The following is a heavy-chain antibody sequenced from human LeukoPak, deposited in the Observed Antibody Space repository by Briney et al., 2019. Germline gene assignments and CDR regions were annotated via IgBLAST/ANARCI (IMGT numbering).Heavy chain of an antibody. CDR1: GLRFSGYG. CDR2: ISSTGDT. D-gene: IGHD1-26*01. CDR3: ASGPLGWSDY. Sequence: GGSLRLSCAASGLRFSGYGMSWVRQAPGKGLEWTSFISSTGDTSYADSVKGRFTISRDNAKNSLFLQMNSRRDEDTAVYFCASGPLGWSDYWGQGALVTVSS. J-gene: IGHJ4*02. V-gene: IGHV3-48*02.